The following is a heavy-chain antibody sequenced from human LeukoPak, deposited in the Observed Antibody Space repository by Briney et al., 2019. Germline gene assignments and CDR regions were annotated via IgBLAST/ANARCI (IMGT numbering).Heavy chain of an antibody. CDR2: IIPILGIA. D-gene: IGHD3-3*01. CDR1: GGTFSSYA. CDR3: AREAHDVDFWSGPFDY. V-gene: IGHV1-69*04. J-gene: IGHJ4*02. Sequence: GSSVNVSCEASGGTFSSYAIRWVRQAPGQGLAWMGRIIPILGIANYAQKFQGRVTITADKSTSTAYMELSSLRSEDTAVYYCAREAHDVDFWSGPFDYWGQGTLVTVSS.